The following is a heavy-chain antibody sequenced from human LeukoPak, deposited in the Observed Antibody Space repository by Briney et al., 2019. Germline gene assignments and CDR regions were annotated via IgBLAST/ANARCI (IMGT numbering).Heavy chain of an antibody. D-gene: IGHD1-26*01. J-gene: IGHJ4*02. V-gene: IGHV1-18*01. CDR1: GYTFTTYS. Sequence: ASVKVSCKASGYTFTTYSISWVRQAPGQGLEWMGWISTYNGNTKYPQKLQDRVIMTTGTSTSTAYMELRSLTSDDTAVYYCARDPELRLFDYWGQGTLVTVSS. CDR3: ARDPELRLFDY. CDR2: ISTYNGNT.